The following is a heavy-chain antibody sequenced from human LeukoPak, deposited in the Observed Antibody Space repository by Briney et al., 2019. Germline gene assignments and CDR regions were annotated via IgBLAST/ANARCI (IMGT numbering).Heavy chain of an antibody. D-gene: IGHD6-19*01. CDR3: AKDGGYSSGWYGGWFDP. CDR1: GFTFSSYG. V-gene: IGHV3-30*18. J-gene: IGHJ5*02. Sequence: GRSLRLSCAASGFTFSSYGMHWVRRAPGKGLEWVAVISYDGSNKYYADSVKGRFTISRDNSKNTLYLQMNSLRAEDTAVYYCAKDGGYSSGWYGGWFDPWGQGTLVTVSS. CDR2: ISYDGSNK.